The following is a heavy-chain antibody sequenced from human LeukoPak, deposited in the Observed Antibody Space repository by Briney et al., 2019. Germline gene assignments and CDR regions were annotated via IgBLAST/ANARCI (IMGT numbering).Heavy chain of an antibody. CDR1: GGSISSYY. J-gene: IGHJ6*02. CDR2: IYYSGST. V-gene: IGHV4-59*08. D-gene: IGHD3-3*01. Sequence: PSETLSLTCTVSGGSISSYYWSWIRQPPGKGLEWIGYIYYSGSTNHNPSLKSRVTISVDTSKNQFSLKLSSVTAADTAVYYCARHLEYDFWSGYYRGYYGMDVWGQGTTVTVSS. CDR3: ARHLEYDFWSGYYRGYYGMDV.